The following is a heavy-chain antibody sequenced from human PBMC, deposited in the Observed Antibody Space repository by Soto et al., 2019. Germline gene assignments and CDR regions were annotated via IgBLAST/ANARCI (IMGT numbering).Heavy chain of an antibody. V-gene: IGHV1-2*04. CDR2: INPNSGGT. Sequence: ASVKVSCKASGYTFTSNGISWVRQAPGQGLEWMGWINPNSGGTNYAQKFQGWVTMTRDTSISTAYMELSRLRSEDTAVYYCARDRGPSSGYYPYWFDPWGQGTLVTVSS. CDR1: GYTFTSNG. CDR3: ARDRGPSSGYYPYWFDP. J-gene: IGHJ5*02. D-gene: IGHD3-22*01.